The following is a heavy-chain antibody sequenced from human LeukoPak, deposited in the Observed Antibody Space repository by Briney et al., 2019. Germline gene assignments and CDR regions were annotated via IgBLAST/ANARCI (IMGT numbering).Heavy chain of an antibody. V-gene: IGHV4-4*02. D-gene: IGHD3-3*01. CDR1: GDSISSRNW. CDR3: ARGDFWSGYYHLDY. J-gene: IGHJ4*02. CDR2: INHSGST. Sequence: SETLSLTCAVSGDSISSRNWWNWVRQPPGKGLEWIGEINHSGSTNYNPSLKSRVTISVDTSKNQFSLKLSSVTAADTAVYYCARGDFWSGYYHLDYWGQGTLVTVSS.